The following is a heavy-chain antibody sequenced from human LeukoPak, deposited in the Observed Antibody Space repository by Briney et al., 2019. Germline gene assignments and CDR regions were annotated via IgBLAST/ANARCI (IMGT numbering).Heavy chain of an antibody. CDR2: INPNSGGT. CDR3: ARAQVAGTVFDY. J-gene: IGHJ4*02. D-gene: IGHD6-19*01. Sequence: ASVKVSCKASGYTFTGYYMHWVRQAPGQGLEWMGWINPNSGGTNYAQKFQGRVTMTRDTSISIAYMELSRLRSDDTAVYYCARAQVAGTVFDYWGQGTLVTVSS. V-gene: IGHV1-2*02. CDR1: GYTFTGYY.